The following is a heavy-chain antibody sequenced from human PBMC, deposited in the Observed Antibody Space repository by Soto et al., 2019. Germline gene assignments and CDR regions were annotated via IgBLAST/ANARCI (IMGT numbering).Heavy chain of an antibody. V-gene: IGHV1-18*01. Sequence: VASVKVSCKASGYTFTSYGISWVRQAPGQGLEWMGWISAYNGNTNYAQKLQGRVTMTTDTSTSTAYMELRSLRSDDTAVYYCARDVHYYDSSGYFSDLYYYGMDVWGQGTTVTVSS. CDR1: GYTFTSYG. D-gene: IGHD3-22*01. CDR3: ARDVHYYDSSGYFSDLYYYGMDV. CDR2: ISAYNGNT. J-gene: IGHJ6*02.